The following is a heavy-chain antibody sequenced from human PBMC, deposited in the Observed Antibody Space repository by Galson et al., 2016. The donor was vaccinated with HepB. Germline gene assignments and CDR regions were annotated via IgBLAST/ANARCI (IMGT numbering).Heavy chain of an antibody. CDR2: INHSGST. CDR3: ARRSYDTSGYSF. Sequence: SETLSLTCAVYGGSFSGYFWGWIRQPPGKGLEWIGEINHSGSTNYNPSLKSRVTMSVDTSKDQFSLKLSSVPAAATAVYYCARRSYDTSGYSFWDRGTLVTVSS. V-gene: IGHV4-34*01. D-gene: IGHD3-22*01. J-gene: IGHJ4*02. CDR1: GGSFSGYF.